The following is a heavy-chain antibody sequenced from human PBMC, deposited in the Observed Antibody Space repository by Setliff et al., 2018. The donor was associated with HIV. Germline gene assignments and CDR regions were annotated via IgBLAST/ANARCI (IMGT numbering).Heavy chain of an antibody. CDR3: ARQLAVADYFDY. J-gene: IGHJ4*02. CDR2: IYHSGST. Sequence: SETLSLTCAVSGYSISSGYYWGWIRQPPGKGLEWIGSIYHSGSTYSNPSLKSRVTISVDTSKKQFSLKLSSVTAADTAVYYCARQLAVADYFDYWGQGTLVTVSS. V-gene: IGHV4-38-2*01. D-gene: IGHD6-19*01. CDR1: GYSISSGYY.